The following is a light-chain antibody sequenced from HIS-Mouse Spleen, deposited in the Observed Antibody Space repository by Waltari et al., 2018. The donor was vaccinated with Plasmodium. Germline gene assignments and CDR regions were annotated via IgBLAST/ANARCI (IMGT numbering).Light chain of an antibody. J-gene: IGKJ2*01. CDR1: QSVSSSY. V-gene: IGKV3-20*01. CDR2: GAS. Sequence: EIVLTQSPGTLSLSPGERATLSCRAGQSVSSSYLAWYQQKPGQAPRLLIYGASSRATSIPDRFSGSGSGTDFTLTISRLEPEDFAVYYCQQYGSSPYTFGQGTKLEIK. CDR3: QQYGSSPYT.